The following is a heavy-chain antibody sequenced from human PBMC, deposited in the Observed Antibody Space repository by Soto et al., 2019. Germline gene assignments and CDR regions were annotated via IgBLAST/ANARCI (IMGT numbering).Heavy chain of an antibody. J-gene: IGHJ4*02. V-gene: IGHV4-39*07. D-gene: IGHD2-15*01. CDR3: GSKVKGGEWLLLYGTQEGLPY. CDR1: SGTISSSSYY. Sequence: PSEALSLTCSVSSGTISSSSYYWSWIRQPPEKGLEWIGAIYYGGTTYYTESLKSRVSISVDTSKNQFSLKLNSVTAADTAVYYYGSKVKGGEWLLLYGTQEGLPYWAQRTPVIVAS. CDR2: IYYGGTT.